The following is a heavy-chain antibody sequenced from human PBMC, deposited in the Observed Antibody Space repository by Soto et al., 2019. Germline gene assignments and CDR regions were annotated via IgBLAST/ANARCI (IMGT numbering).Heavy chain of an antibody. J-gene: IGHJ4*02. CDR1: GFPFSSYA. V-gene: IGHV3-48*02. Sequence: DVQLVGSGGGLVQPGGSLRLSCVASGFPFSSYAMHWVRQAPGKGLEWISYINGASTTTFYADSVKGRFTVSRDNAKNSVYLQMSSLRHEDTAFYYCARDLSHWGQGMLVTVSS. CDR2: INGASTTT. CDR3: ARDLSH.